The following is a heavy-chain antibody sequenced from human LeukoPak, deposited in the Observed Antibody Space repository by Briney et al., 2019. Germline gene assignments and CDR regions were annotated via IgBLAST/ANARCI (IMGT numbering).Heavy chain of an antibody. V-gene: IGHV4-34*01. CDR3: ASFGYCSSTSCEGFDP. J-gene: IGHJ5*02. CDR2: INHSGST. D-gene: IGHD2-2*01. Sequence: KSGGSLRLSCAASGFTFSSYSMNWVRQAPGKGLEWIGEINHSGSTNYNPSLKSRVTISVDASKNQFSLKLSSVTAADTAVYYCASFGYCSSTSCEGFDPWGQGTLVTVSS. CDR1: GFTFSSYS.